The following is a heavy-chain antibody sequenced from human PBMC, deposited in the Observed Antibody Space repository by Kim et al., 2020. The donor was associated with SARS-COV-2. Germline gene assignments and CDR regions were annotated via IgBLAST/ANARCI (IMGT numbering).Heavy chain of an antibody. D-gene: IGHD2-8*01. J-gene: IGHJ4*02. CDR1: GGSFSKEA. CDR3: ASLYAVQTSFIK. CDR2: IIPMFGTP. V-gene: IGHV1-69*13. Sequence: SVKVSCKISGGSFSKEAINWVRQAPGQGLEWMGGIIPMFGTPKYTPKFQNRVKITADESKSTAYMELSSLRSEDTAVYYCASLYAVQTSFIKWGQGTLV.